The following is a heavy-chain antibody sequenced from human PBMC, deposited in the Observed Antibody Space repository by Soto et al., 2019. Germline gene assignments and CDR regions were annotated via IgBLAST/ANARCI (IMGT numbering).Heavy chain of an antibody. J-gene: IGHJ5*02. CDR3: ATRGSYSDWFDP. CDR2: IYYSGST. Sequence: SETLSLTCTVSGGSISSGGYYWSWIRQHPGKGLEWIGYIYYSGSTYYNPSLKSRVTISVDTSKNQFSLKLSSVTAADTAVYYCATRGSYSDWFDPWGQGTLVTVSS. V-gene: IGHV4-31*03. CDR1: GGSISSGGYY. D-gene: IGHD3-16*01.